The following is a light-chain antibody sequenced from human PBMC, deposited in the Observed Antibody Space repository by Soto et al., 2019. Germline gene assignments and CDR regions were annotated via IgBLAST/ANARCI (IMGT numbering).Light chain of an antibody. CDR1: SSDVGGYNY. Sequence: QSALTQPASVSGSPGQSITISCTGTSSDVGGYNYVSWYQQHPGKAPKVMIFEFRSRPSWVSHRFSGSKSGNTASLTISGIQAEDEADYYCSSYTSSNTVAFGGGTKLTV. V-gene: IGLV2-14*01. J-gene: IGLJ2*01. CDR3: SSYTSSNTVA. CDR2: EFR.